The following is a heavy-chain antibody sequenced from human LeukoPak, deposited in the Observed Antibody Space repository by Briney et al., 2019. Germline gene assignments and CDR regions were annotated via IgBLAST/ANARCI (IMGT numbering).Heavy chain of an antibody. CDR1: GYTFTIHH. J-gene: IGHJ4*02. CDR2: INTNSGGT. D-gene: IGHD6-13*01. CDR3: ARDYSTSSWDN. V-gene: IGHV1-2*02. Sequence: ASVKVSCKTSGYTFTIHHIQWVRQAPGQGLEWMGWINTNSGGTIYSQKFQGRITMTRDPSITTAYMELSSLRSDDTAVYYCARDYSTSSWDNWDQGTLVTVSS.